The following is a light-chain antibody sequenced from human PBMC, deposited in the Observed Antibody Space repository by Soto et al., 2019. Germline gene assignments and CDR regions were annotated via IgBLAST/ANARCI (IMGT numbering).Light chain of an antibody. Sequence: VLTQSPDTLSLSPGERATLSCRASQSLGNMYLAWYQQKRGQTPRLLIYDVSIRATGTPDRFSGSGSGTDFTLTISRLEPEDFAVYYCQQYHTSLSFAGGTIVELK. J-gene: IGKJ4*01. CDR3: QQYHTSLS. CDR2: DVS. CDR1: QSLGNMY. V-gene: IGKV3-20*01.